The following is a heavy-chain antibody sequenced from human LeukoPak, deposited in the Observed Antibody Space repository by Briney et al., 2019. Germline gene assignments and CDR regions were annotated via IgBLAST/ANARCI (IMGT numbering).Heavy chain of an antibody. CDR1: GGSISSGDYY. CDR3: ARDGITMVRGSWDV. V-gene: IGHV4-61*08. J-gene: IGHJ6*02. D-gene: IGHD3-10*01. Sequence: SETLSLTCTVSGGSISSGDYYWSWIRQPPGKGLEWIGYIYYSGSTNYNPSLKSRVTISVDTSKNQFSLKLSSVTAADTAVYYCARDGITMVRGSWDVWGQGTTVTVSS. CDR2: IYYSGST.